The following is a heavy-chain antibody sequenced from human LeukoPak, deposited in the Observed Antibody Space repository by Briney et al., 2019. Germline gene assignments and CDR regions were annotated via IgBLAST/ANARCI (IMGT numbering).Heavy chain of an antibody. CDR2: INPNSGGT. V-gene: IGHV1-2*06. Sequence: ASVKVSCKASGYTFTGYYMHWVRQAPGQGLEWMGRINPNSGGTNYAQKFQGSVTMTRDTSISTAYMELSRLRSDDTAVYYCARGMNGYNSDAFDIWGQGTMVTVSS. D-gene: IGHD5-24*01. CDR3: ARGMNGYNSDAFDI. CDR1: GYTFTGYY. J-gene: IGHJ3*02.